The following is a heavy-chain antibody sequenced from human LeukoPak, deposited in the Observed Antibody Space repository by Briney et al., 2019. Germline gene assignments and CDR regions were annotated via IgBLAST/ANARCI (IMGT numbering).Heavy chain of an antibody. J-gene: IGHJ6*03. Sequence: SETLSLTCTVSDDSITMYYWTWIRQPPGKGLEWIGYVDHTGSTNFNPSLNGRVSISRDTSKNLFSLRLRSVTAADTAVYFCARGRVSSSTWYSTYYYYFYMDVWGEGTTVTVSS. CDR2: VDHTGST. CDR1: DDSITMYY. V-gene: IGHV4-59*01. D-gene: IGHD1-1*01. CDR3: ARGRVSSSTWYSTYYYYFYMDV.